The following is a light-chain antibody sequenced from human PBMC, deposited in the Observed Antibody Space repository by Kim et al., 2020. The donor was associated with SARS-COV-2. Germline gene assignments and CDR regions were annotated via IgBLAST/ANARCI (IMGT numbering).Light chain of an antibody. CDR2: QDN. CDR1: NVGDKY. J-gene: IGLJ2*01. V-gene: IGLV3-1*01. CDR3: QAWDTGRVV. Sequence: VAPGQTATITCSGKNVGDKYAYWYQQKPGQSHVLVIYQDNKRPSGIPERFSGSNSGNTATLTIRGTQALDEADYYCQAWDTGRVVFGGGTQLTVL.